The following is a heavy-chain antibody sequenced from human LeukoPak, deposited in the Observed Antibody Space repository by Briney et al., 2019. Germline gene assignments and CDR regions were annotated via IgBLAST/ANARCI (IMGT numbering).Heavy chain of an antibody. CDR2: ISGSGGST. CDR3: AKDAGIDWLLSTYYFDY. V-gene: IGHV3-23*01. J-gene: IGHJ4*02. Sequence: TGGSLRLSCAASGFTFSSYAMSWVRQAPGKGLEWVSAISGSGGSTYYADSVKGRFTISRDNSKNTLYLQMNSLRAEDTAVYYCAKDAGIDWLLSTYYFDYWGQGTLVTVSS. CDR1: GFTFSSYA. D-gene: IGHD3-9*01.